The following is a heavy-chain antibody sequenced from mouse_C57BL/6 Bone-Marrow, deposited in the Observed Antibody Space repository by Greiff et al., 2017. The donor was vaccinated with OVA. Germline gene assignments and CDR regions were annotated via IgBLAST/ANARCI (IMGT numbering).Heavy chain of an antibody. V-gene: IGHV10-1*01. D-gene: IGHD1-1*01. CDR1: GFSFNTYA. J-gene: IGHJ1*03. CDR3: VRHYYGSSSYWYFDV. CDR2: IRSKSNNYAT. Sequence: DVMLVESGGGLVQPKGSLKLSCAASGFSFNTYAMNWVRQAPGKGLEWVARIRSKSNNYATYYADSVKDRFTISRDDSESMLYLQMNNLKTEDAAMYYCVRHYYGSSSYWYFDVWGTGTTVTVSS.